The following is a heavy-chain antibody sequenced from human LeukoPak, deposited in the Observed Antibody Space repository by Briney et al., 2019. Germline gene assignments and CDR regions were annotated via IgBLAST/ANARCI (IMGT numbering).Heavy chain of an antibody. CDR1: GFTFSSYS. CDR2: ISSSSSYI. D-gene: IGHD3-22*01. V-gene: IGHV3-21*01. Sequence: GGSLRLSCAASGFTFSSYSMNWVRQAPGKGLEWVSSISSSSSYIYYADSVKGRFTISRDNAKNSLYLQMNSLRAEDTAVYYCARDLSQYYDSSGYLDYWGQGTLVTVSS. CDR3: ARDLSQYYDSSGYLDY. J-gene: IGHJ4*02.